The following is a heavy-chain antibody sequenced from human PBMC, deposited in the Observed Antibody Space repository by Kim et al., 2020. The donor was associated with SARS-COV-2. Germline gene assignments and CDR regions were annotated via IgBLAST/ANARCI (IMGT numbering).Heavy chain of an antibody. CDR1: GFTFSSYS. J-gene: IGHJ4*02. V-gene: IGHV3-21*01. CDR3: ARGGYSSGWLWSRRD. CDR2: ISSSSSYI. D-gene: IGHD6-19*01. Sequence: GGSLRLSCAASGFTFSSYSMNWVRQAPGKGLEWVSSISSSSSYIYYADSVKGRFTISRDNAKNSLYLQMNSLRAEDTAVYYCARGGYSSGWLWSRRDWGQGTLVTVSS.